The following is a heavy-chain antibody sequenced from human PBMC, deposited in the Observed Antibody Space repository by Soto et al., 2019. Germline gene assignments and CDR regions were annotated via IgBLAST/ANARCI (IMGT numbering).Heavy chain of an antibody. D-gene: IGHD6-13*01. CDR3: ARDKMSSSWYEAGY. J-gene: IGHJ4*02. Sequence: ASVKVSCKASGYTFTSYGISWVRQAPGQGLEWMGWISAYNGNTNYAQKLQGRVTMATDTSTSTAYMELRSLRSDDTAVYYCARDKMSSSWYEAGYWGQGTLVTVSS. CDR1: GYTFTSYG. V-gene: IGHV1-18*04. CDR2: ISAYNGNT.